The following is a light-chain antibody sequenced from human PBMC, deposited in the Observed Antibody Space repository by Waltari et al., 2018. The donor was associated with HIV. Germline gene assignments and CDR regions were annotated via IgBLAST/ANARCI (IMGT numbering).Light chain of an antibody. CDR2: AAS. Sequence: DIQMTQSPSSLSASVGDRVTITCRASQSISNYLNWYQQKPGKAPKLLIYAASSLQSGVPSRFSGNGAGTDFTLTISSLQPEDFATYYCQQSYSTPRATFGQGTKLEIK. J-gene: IGKJ2*01. V-gene: IGKV1-39*01. CDR3: QQSYSTPRAT. CDR1: QSISNY.